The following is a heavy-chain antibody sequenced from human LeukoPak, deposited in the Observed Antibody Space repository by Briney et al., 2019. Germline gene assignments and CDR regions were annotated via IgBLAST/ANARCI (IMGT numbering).Heavy chain of an antibody. Sequence: GGSLRLSCVASGLTFSSYAMSWVRQAPGKGLEWVSAISGSGGSTYYADSVKGRFTISRDNSKDTLYLQMNSLRAEDTAIYYCAKVSWANYFDYWGQGTLVTVSS. CDR1: GLTFSSYA. V-gene: IGHV3-23*01. CDR2: ISGSGGST. CDR3: AKVSWANYFDY. D-gene: IGHD6-13*01. J-gene: IGHJ4*02.